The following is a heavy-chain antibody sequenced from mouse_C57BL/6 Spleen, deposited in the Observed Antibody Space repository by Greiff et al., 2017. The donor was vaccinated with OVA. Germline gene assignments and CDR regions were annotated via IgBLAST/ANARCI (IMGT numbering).Heavy chain of an antibody. D-gene: IGHD2-1*01. Sequence: EVKLVESGPELVKPGASVKIPCKASGYTFTDYNMDWVKQSHGKSLEWIGDINPNNGGTIYNQKFKGKATLTVDKSSSTAYMELRSLTSEDTAVYYCARRLWQRGYAMDYWGQGTSVTVSS. CDR1: GYTFTDYN. V-gene: IGHV1-18*01. CDR3: ARRLWQRGYAMDY. CDR2: INPNNGGT. J-gene: IGHJ4*01.